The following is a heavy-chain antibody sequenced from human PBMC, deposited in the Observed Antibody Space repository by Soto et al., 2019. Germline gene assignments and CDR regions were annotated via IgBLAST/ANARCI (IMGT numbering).Heavy chain of an antibody. D-gene: IGHD6-19*01. CDR2: VSYSGST. CDR3: ARHGSDSGWFFFDP. CDR1: GGAFNGDY. J-gene: IGHJ5*02. V-gene: IGHV4-59*08. Sequence: SETLSLTCSLSGGAFNGDYWSWIRQSPGKGLEWIGFVSYSGSTDHHSSLKSRVTISIDTSKNQFSLKMISLTSADTAVYYCARHGSDSGWFFFDPWGQGALVTVSS.